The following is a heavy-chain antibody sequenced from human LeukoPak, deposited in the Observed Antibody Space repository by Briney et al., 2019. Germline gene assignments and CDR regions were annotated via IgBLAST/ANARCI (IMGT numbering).Heavy chain of an antibody. CDR2: ISSRGNSI. V-gene: IGHV3-11*01. CDR3: AKALHTDYYDSSGYYHPLDY. Sequence: GGSLRLSCAASGFTLSDHYMSWIRQAPGKGLEWVSYISSRGNSIYYADSVKGRFTISRDNSKNTLYLQMNSLRAEDTAVYYCAKALHTDYYDSSGYYHPLDYWGQGTLVTVSS. J-gene: IGHJ4*02. D-gene: IGHD3-22*01. CDR1: GFTLSDHY.